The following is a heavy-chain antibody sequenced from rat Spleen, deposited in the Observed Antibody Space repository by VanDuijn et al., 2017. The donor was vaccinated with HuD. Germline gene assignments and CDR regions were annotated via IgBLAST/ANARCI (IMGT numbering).Heavy chain of an antibody. D-gene: IGHD2-7*01. Sequence: EVQLAESGGGLVQPGRSLKLSCSGSGFTFSNYDMSWVRQAPTKGLEWVATISTSGGSTYYRDSVKGRFTISRNNAENTVYLQMDSLRSEDTATYYCAAHGPRISRFAYWGQGSLVTVSS. CDR2: ISTSGGST. CDR1: GFTFSNYD. CDR3: AAHGPRISRFAY. J-gene: IGHJ3*01. V-gene: IGHV5S23*01.